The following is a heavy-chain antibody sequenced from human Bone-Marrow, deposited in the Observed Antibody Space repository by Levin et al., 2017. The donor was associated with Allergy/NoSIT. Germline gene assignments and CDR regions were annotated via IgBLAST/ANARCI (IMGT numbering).Heavy chain of an antibody. CDR3: AREGSYYDTTGHKLFDY. Sequence: GSLRLSCSVSGFIFTNFYMSWVRQAPGKGLEWLSNISPTDSSTYYADSVKGRFTISRDNDKNVLYLQMNSLRPDDTAVYYCAREGSYYDTTGHKLFDYWGLGTLVTVSS. D-gene: IGHD3-22*01. CDR2: ISPTDSST. J-gene: IGHJ4*02. CDR1: GFIFTNFY. V-gene: IGHV3-11*01.